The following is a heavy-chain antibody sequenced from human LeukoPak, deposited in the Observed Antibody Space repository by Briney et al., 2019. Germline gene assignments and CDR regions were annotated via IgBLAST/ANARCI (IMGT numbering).Heavy chain of an antibody. V-gene: IGHV1-2*06. CDR3: ATNMRVNAFDI. J-gene: IGHJ3*02. CDR2: INPYTGGT. D-gene: IGHD3-22*01. CDR1: GYTFTDYH. Sequence: ASVKVSCKASGYTFTDYHIHWVRQAPGQGLEWMGRINPYTGGTNYVQKYQGRVTMTRDTSITTAYMELSSLISDDTAVYYCATNMRVNAFDIWGQGTMVTVSS.